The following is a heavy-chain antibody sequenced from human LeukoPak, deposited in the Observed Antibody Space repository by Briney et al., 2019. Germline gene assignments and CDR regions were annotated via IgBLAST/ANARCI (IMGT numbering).Heavy chain of an antibody. J-gene: IGHJ5*02. D-gene: IGHD2-2*01. V-gene: IGHV3-21*01. CDR1: GFTFSSYS. Sequence: GGSLRLSCAASGFTFSSYSMNWVRQAPGKGLEWVSSISSSSSYIYYADSVKGRFTISRDNAKNSLYLQMNSLRAEDTAVYYCARSPSYCSSISCYGRAFDPWGQGTLVTVSS. CDR2: ISSSSSYI. CDR3: ARSPSYCSSISCYGRAFDP.